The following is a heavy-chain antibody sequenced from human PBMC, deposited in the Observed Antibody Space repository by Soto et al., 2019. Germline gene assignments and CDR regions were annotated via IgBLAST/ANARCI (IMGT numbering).Heavy chain of an antibody. CDR3: ARERGFSSGWYHLGNWFDP. V-gene: IGHV4-59*01. CDR2: IYYSGST. D-gene: IGHD6-19*01. J-gene: IGHJ5*02. Sequence: LSLTCTVSGGSISSYYWSWIRQPPGKGLEWIGYIYYSGSTNYNPSLKSRVTISVDTSKNQFSLKLSSVTAADTAVYYCARERGFSSGWYHLGNWFDPWGQGTLVTVSS. CDR1: GGSISSYY.